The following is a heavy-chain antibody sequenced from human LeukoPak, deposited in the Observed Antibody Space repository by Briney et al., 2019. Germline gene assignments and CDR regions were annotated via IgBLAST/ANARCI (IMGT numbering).Heavy chain of an antibody. CDR3: ARDIIVGSDY. Sequence: GGSLRLSCAASGFTFSSYSMNWVRQAPGKGLEWVSYISSSISTIYYADSVKGRFTISRDNAKNSLYLQMNSLRAEDTAVYYCARDIIVGSDYWGQGTLVTVSS. V-gene: IGHV3-48*01. D-gene: IGHD2-15*01. CDR1: GFTFSSYS. J-gene: IGHJ4*02. CDR2: ISSSISTI.